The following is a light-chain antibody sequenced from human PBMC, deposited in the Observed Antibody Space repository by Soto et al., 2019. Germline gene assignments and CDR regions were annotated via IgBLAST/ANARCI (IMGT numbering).Light chain of an antibody. CDR2: EGN. CDR3: CSYAGRTTWV. Sequence: QSALTQPASVSGSPGQSITISCTGSDSDSGGYNLVHWYQQHPGKAPKVLLYEGNKRPSGGSNRFSGSKSGNTASLTISGLQAEDEEDYYCCSYAGRTTWVFGGGTKLTVL. V-gene: IGLV2-23*01. CDR1: DSDSGGYNL. J-gene: IGLJ3*02.